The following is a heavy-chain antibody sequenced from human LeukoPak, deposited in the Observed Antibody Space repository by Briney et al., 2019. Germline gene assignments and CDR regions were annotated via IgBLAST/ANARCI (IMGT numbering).Heavy chain of an antibody. D-gene: IGHD4-11*01. CDR3: ARSKIDY. CDR2: ISWNSGSI. Sequence: QTGGSLRLSCAASGFTLDDYAMHWVRQAPGKGLEWVSGISWNSGSIGYADSVKGRFTISRDNAKNSLYLQMSSLRADDTALYYCARSKIDYWGQGTLVTVSS. J-gene: IGHJ4*02. CDR1: GFTLDDYA. V-gene: IGHV3-9*01.